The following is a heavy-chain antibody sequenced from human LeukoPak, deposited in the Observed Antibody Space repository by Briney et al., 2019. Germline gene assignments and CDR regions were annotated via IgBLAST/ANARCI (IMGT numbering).Heavy chain of an antibody. J-gene: IGHJ4*02. Sequence: ASETLSLTCSVSGDSISNYFWNWIRQPPGKGLEWIGYIFYSGTANYNPSLKSRVTISLDTSKNQFSLKLSSVTAADTAVYYCARYGGSIPFDYWGQGTLVTVSS. CDR2: IFYSGTA. CDR1: GDSISNYF. D-gene: IGHD2-15*01. V-gene: IGHV4-59*01. CDR3: ARYGGSIPFDY.